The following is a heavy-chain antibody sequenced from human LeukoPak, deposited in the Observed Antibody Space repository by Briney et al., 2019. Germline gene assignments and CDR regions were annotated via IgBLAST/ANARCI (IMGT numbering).Heavy chain of an antibody. J-gene: IGHJ6*02. D-gene: IGHD6-13*01. CDR1: GYTFTGYY. V-gene: IGHV1-2*02. CDR2: INPNSGGT. CDR3: ARAYSSSWSHYYYYGMDV. Sequence: ASVKVSCKASGYTFTGYYMHWVRQAPGQGLEWMGWINPNSGGTNYAQKFQGRVTMTRDTSISTAYMELSRLRSDDTAVYYCARAYSSSWSHYYYYGMDVRGQGTTVTVSS.